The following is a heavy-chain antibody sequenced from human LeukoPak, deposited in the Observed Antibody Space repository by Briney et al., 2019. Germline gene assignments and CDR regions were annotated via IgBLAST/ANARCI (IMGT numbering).Heavy chain of an antibody. CDR3: ARAWNDWFDP. CDR1: GFIFSTYN. J-gene: IGHJ5*02. Sequence: GGSLRLSCAASGFIFSTYNMNWVRQAPGKGLEWVSSISGSSSYIYYADSVKGRFTISRDNAKNSLHLQMNSLRAEDTAVYYCARAWNDWFDPWGQGTLVIVSS. D-gene: IGHD1-1*01. V-gene: IGHV3-21*01. CDR2: ISGSSSYI.